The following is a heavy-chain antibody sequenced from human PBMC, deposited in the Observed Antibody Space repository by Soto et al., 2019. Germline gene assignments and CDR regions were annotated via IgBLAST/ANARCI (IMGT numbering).Heavy chain of an antibody. D-gene: IGHD3-10*01. J-gene: IGHJ4*02. CDR3: ARHNYGSGSTYFDY. V-gene: IGHV4-30-2*01. CDR1: GGSIGSGGDS. CDR2: IYHSGST. Sequence: SETLCLTCAVAGGSIGSGGDSWSWIRQPPGKGLEWIGYIYHSGSTYYNPSLKRRVTISVDTSKNQFSLKLNSMTAADTAVYYCARHNYGSGSTYFDYWGQGTLVTVSS.